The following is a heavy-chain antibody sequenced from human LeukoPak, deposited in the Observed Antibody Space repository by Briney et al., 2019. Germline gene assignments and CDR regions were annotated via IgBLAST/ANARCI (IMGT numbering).Heavy chain of an antibody. J-gene: IGHJ4*02. D-gene: IGHD2/OR15-2a*01. CDR2: IWYDGSNT. CDR3: AREGPRGNSQFDY. Sequence: PGRSLRLSCAASGFIFSNYGMHWVHQAPGKGLEWVALIWYDGSNTYYTDSVKGRLTISRDNSKNTLYLQMNSLRAEDTAVYYCAREGPRGNSQFDYWGQGTLDTVSS. CDR1: GFIFSNYG. V-gene: IGHV3-33*01.